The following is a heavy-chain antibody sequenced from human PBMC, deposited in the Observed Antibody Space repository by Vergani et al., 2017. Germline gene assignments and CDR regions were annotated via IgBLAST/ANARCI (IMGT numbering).Heavy chain of an antibody. CDR3: AKSGGRMGSPIPYYYYYGMDV. J-gene: IGHJ6*02. CDR1: GFTFSSYA. D-gene: IGHD2-15*01. V-gene: IGHV3-23*01. Sequence: EVQLLESGGGLVQPGGSLRLSCAASGFTFSSYAMSWVRQAPGKGLEWVSAISGSGGSTYYADSVKGRFTISRDNSKNTLYLQMNSLRAEDTAVYYCAKSGGRMGSPIPYYYYYGMDVGGQGTSVTVYS. CDR2: ISGSGGST.